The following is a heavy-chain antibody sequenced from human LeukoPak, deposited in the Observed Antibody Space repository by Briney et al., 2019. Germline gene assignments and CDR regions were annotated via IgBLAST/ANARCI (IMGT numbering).Heavy chain of an antibody. D-gene: IGHD2-15*01. Sequence: ASVKVSCKASGGTFSSYAIGWVRQAPGPGLEWMGRINPNSGGTNYAQKFQGRVTMTRDTSISTAYMELSRLRSDDTAVYYCARGYCSGGSCYSVENWFDPWGQGTLVTVSS. CDR3: ARGYCSGGSCYSVENWFDP. CDR1: GGTFSSYA. J-gene: IGHJ5*02. CDR2: INPNSGGT. V-gene: IGHV1-2*06.